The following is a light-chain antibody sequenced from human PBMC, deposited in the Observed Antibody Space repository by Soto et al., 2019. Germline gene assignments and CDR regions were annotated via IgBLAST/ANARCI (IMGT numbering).Light chain of an antibody. CDR1: QSISSS. Sequence: DVEMSQCPSSLSASSGDRVTITCRASQSISSSLNWYQQKPGKAPKFLMYDASTLESGVPSRFSGSGSGTELTLTISSLQPDDFATYNCQQYYRRYSFRQGTKVDI. CDR3: QQYYRRYS. CDR2: DAS. J-gene: IGKJ2*03. V-gene: IGKV1-5*01.